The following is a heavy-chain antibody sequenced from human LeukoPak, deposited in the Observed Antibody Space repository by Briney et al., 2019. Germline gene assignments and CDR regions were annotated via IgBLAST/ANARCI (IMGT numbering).Heavy chain of an antibody. CDR3: ARDRAYKAFDY. Sequence: GGSLRLSCSASGFTFITSWMNWVRQAPGEGLEWVASITPNGSEKYYVDSVRGRFTIPRDDDKNSVYLQMNSLRAEDTAVYYCARDRAYKAFDYWGQGNLVSVSS. V-gene: IGHV3-7*01. D-gene: IGHD5-24*01. CDR1: GFTFITSW. J-gene: IGHJ4*02. CDR2: ITPNGSEK.